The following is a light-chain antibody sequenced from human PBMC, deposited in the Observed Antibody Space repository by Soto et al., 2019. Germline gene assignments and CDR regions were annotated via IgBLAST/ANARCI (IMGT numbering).Light chain of an antibody. CDR3: QQYGRSSST. V-gene: IGKV3-20*01. CDR1: QSVSSSY. CDR2: GAS. J-gene: IGKJ2*01. Sequence: EIVLTQSPGTLSLSPGERATLSCRASQSVSSSYLAWYQQQPGQAPRLLILGASSRATGIPDRFSGSGSGTDFTLTISRLEPEDFAVYYCQQYGRSSSTFGQGTKLEIK.